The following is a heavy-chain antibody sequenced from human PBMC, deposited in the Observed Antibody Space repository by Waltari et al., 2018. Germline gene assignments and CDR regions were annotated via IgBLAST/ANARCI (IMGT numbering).Heavy chain of an antibody. D-gene: IGHD1-26*01. CDR2: IRSKANSYAT. Sequence: EVQLVESGGGLVQPGGSLRLSCAASGFTFSGSAMHWVRQASGKGLEWVGRIRSKANSYATEYAASVKGRFTISRDESKNTAYLQMNSLKTEDTAVYYCTSTPRMGATDYWGQGTLVTVSS. CDR1: GFTFSGSA. V-gene: IGHV3-73*01. CDR3: TSTPRMGATDY. J-gene: IGHJ4*02.